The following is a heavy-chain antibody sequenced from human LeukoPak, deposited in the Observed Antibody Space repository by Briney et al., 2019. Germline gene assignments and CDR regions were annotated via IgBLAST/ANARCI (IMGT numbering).Heavy chain of an antibody. CDR2: IYSGGST. CDR3: AREVPGYYDSSGYYGY. J-gene: IGHJ4*02. Sequence: GGSLRLSCAASGFTVGSNYMSWVRQAPGKGLEWVSVIYSGGSTYYADSVKGRFTISRDNSKNTLYLQMNSLRAEDTAVYYCAREVPGYYDSSGYYGYWGQGTLVTVSS. V-gene: IGHV3-66*01. CDR1: GFTVGSNY. D-gene: IGHD3-22*01.